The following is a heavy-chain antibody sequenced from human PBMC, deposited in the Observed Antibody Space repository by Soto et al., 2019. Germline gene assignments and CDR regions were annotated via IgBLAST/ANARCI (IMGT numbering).Heavy chain of an antibody. CDR1: GYTFTSYG. V-gene: IGHV1-18*04. CDR2: ISAYNGNT. CDR3: ARDLVDIVATRRPKPPGYYYYGMDV. J-gene: IGHJ6*02. D-gene: IGHD5-12*01. Sequence: QVQLVQSGAEVKKPGASVKVSCKASGYTFTSYGISWVRQAPGQGLEWMGWISAYNGNTNYAQKLQGRVTMTTDTSTSTAYMELRSLRSDDTAVYYCARDLVDIVATRRPKPPGYYYYGMDVWGQGTTVTVSS.